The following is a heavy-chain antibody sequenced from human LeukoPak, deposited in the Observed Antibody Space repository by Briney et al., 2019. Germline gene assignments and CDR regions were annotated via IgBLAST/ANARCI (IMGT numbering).Heavy chain of an antibody. CDR3: ARDVYYGSGSSYAEYYMDV. J-gene: IGHJ6*03. Sequence: GGSLRLSCTVSGFTVSSNSMSWVRQAPGKGLEWVSFIYSDNTHYSDSVKGRFTISRDNSKNTLYLQMNSLRAEDTAVYYCARDVYYGSGSSYAEYYMDVWGKGTTVTISS. CDR1: GFTVSSNS. D-gene: IGHD3-10*01. CDR2: IYSDNT. V-gene: IGHV3-53*01.